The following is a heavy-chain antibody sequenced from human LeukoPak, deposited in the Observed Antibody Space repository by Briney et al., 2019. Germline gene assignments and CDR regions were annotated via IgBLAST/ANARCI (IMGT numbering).Heavy chain of an antibody. Sequence: ASVKVSCKVSGYTLTELSMHWVRQAPGKGLEWMGGFDPEDGETIYAQKFQGRVTMTEDTSTDTAYMELSSPRSEDTAVYYCATELVLPGSYHTLDYWGQGTLVTVSS. CDR3: ATELVLPGSYHTLDY. V-gene: IGHV1-24*01. J-gene: IGHJ4*02. CDR2: FDPEDGET. CDR1: GYTLTELS. D-gene: IGHD1-26*01.